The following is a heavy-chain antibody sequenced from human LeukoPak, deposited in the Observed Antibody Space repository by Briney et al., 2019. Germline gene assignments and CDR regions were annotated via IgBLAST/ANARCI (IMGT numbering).Heavy chain of an antibody. CDR3: ARESINAQWLCIDY. CDR2: ISSSSSYI. D-gene: IGHD6-19*01. J-gene: IGHJ4*02. V-gene: IGHV3-21*01. Sequence: GGSLRLSCVASGFTFSSYSMNWVRQAPGKGLEWVSSISSSSSYIYYADSVKGRFTISRDNAKNSLYPQMNSLRAEDTAVYYCARESINAQWLCIDYWGQGTLVTVSS. CDR1: GFTFSSYS.